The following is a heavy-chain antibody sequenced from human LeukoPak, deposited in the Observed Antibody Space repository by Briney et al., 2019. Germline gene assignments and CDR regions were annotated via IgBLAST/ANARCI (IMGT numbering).Heavy chain of an antibody. CDR2: ISSSSSTK. D-gene: IGHD1-26*01. CDR1: GFTFSSYS. V-gene: IGHV3-48*04. CDR3: ARGGTPLSGSYDNWFDP. J-gene: IGHJ5*02. Sequence: GGSLRLSCAASGFTFSSYSMNWVRQAPGKGLEWVSYISSSSSTKYYADSVKGRFTISRDNAKNSLYLQMNSLRAEDTAVYYCARGGTPLSGSYDNWFDPWGQGTLVTVSS.